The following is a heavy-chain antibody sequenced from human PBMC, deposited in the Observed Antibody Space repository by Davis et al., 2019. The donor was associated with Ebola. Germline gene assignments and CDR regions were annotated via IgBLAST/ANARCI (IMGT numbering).Heavy chain of an antibody. D-gene: IGHD3-22*01. V-gene: IGHV4-30-4*01. CDR2: IYYSGST. CDR1: GGSISSGDYY. CDR3: ARGQVVVISRHGMDV. J-gene: IGHJ6*02. Sequence: SETLSLTCTVSGGSISSGDYYWSWIRQPPGKGLEWIGYIYYSGSTYYNPSLKSRVTISVDTSKNQFSLKLSSVTAADTAVYYCARGQVVVISRHGMDVWGQGTTVTVSS.